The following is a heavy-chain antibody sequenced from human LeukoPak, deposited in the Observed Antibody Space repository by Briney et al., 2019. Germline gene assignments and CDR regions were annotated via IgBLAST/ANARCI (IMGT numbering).Heavy chain of an antibody. CDR1: GGSLSSYY. J-gene: IGHJ3*02. Sequence: SETLSLTCTVSGGSLSSYYWSWIRQPPGQGLEGIGYIYYSGSTNYNPSLKSRVTISVDTSKNQFSLKLTSVTAADTAVYYCARNNGGAAFDTWGQGTMVTVSS. V-gene: IGHV4-59*01. D-gene: IGHD4-23*01. CDR2: IYYSGST. CDR3: ARNNGGAAFDT.